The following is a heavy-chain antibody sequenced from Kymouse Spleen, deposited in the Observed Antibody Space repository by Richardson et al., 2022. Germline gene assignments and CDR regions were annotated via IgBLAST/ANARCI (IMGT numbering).Heavy chain of an antibody. CDR3: ARQKQWLVRGSSFDY. CDR1: GGSISSSSYY. Sequence: QLQLQESGPGLVKPSETLSLTCTVSGGSISSSSYYWGWIRQPPGKGLEWIGSIYYSGSTYYNPSLKSRVTISVDTSKNQFSLKLSSVTAADTAVYYCARQKQWLVRGSSFDYWGQGTLVTVSS. J-gene: IGHJ4*02. CDR2: IYYSGST. V-gene: IGHV4-39*01. D-gene: IGHD6-19*01.